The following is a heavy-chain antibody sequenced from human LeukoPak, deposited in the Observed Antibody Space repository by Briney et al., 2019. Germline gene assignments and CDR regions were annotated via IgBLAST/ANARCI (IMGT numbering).Heavy chain of an antibody. CDR1: GFTFSSYE. D-gene: IGHD3-22*01. CDR3: ARDRHYYHSSGYYGVVY. V-gene: IGHV3-48*03. CDR2: ISSSGSTI. Sequence: PGGSLRLSCAASGFTFSSYEMNWVRQAPGKGLEWVSYISSSGSTIYYADSVKGRFTISRDNAKNSLYLQMNSLRAEDTAVYYCARDRHYYHSSGYYGVVYWGQGTLVTVSS. J-gene: IGHJ4*02.